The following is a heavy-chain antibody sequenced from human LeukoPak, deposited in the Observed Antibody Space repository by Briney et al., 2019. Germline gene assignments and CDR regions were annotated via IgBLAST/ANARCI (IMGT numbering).Heavy chain of an antibody. V-gene: IGHV4-39*01. J-gene: IGHJ6*02. CDR2: IYYSGGT. CDR3: ARATYYDILTGYLQGDYYYGMDV. Sequence: SETLSLTCTVSGGSISSSSYYWGWIRQPPGKGLEWIGSIYYSGGTYYNPSLKSRVTISVDTSKNQFSLKLSSVTAADTAVYYCARATYYDILTGYLQGDYYYGMDVWGQGTTVTVSS. D-gene: IGHD3-9*01. CDR1: GGSISSSSYY.